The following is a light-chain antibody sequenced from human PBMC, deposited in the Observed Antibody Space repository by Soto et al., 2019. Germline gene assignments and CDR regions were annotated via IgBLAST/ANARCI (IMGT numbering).Light chain of an antibody. CDR2: DAS. J-gene: IGKJ4*01. CDR3: QLYDNRLPPPP. Sequence: DIQMTQSPSSLSASVGDRVTITCQASQDISNYLNWYQQKPGKAPKRLIYDASNLETGVPSRFSGSGSGTDFTLTISRLQRRDIATYDFQLYDNRLPPPPFGGGTKVEIK. V-gene: IGKV1-33*01. CDR1: QDISNY.